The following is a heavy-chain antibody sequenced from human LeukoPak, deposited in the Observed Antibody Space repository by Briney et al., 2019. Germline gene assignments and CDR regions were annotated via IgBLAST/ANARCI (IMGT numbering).Heavy chain of an antibody. J-gene: IGHJ4*02. D-gene: IGHD3-3*01. Sequence: GGSLRLSCTASKFTFSHYGMQWVRQAPGKGLEWVAVISSDGSIKVYADSVKGRFTLSRDNSINTVDLQMNSLRAEDTAVYYCVKEYHSRGFGAYFDYWGQGTLVTVSS. CDR2: ISSDGSIK. CDR1: KFTFSHYG. CDR3: VKEYHSRGFGAYFDY. V-gene: IGHV3-30*18.